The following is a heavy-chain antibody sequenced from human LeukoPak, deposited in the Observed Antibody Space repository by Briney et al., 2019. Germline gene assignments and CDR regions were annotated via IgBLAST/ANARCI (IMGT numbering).Heavy chain of an antibody. CDR2: IKQDGSEK. CDR1: GFTFSSYW. V-gene: IGHV3-7*03. Sequence: GGSLRLSCAASGFTFSSYWMSWVRQAPGKGLEWVANIKQDGSEKYYVDSVKGRFTISRDNAKNSLYPQMNSLRAEDTAVYYCARDSSIAVAGPLDYWGQGTLVTVSS. D-gene: IGHD6-19*01. J-gene: IGHJ4*02. CDR3: ARDSSIAVAGPLDY.